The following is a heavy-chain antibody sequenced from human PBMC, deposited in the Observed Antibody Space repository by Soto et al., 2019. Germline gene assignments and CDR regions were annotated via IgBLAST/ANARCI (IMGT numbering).Heavy chain of an antibody. Sequence: GGSLRLSCAGSGFTFKTYTFHWGRQPPGKGLEWVAVISYDGSNKYYADSVKGRFTVSRDNSKSMLFLQMNSLTPEDTAVYYCARGSMYNWNQSPPDSWGQGTLVTVSS. CDR3: ARGSMYNWNQSPPDS. D-gene: IGHD1-20*01. CDR1: GFTFKTYT. V-gene: IGHV3-30-3*01. J-gene: IGHJ4*02. CDR2: ISYDGSNK.